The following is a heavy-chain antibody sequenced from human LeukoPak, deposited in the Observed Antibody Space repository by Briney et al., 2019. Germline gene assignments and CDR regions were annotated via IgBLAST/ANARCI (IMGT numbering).Heavy chain of an antibody. CDR3: ASRSIAEAGTDY. CDR1: GGSISSLSYY. Sequence: SETLSLTCTVSGGSISSLSYYWGWIRQPPGKELVWIGSFYYSESTYYNPSLKSRVTISVDTSKNQFSLKLSSVTAADTAVYYCASRSIAEAGTDYWGQGTLVTVSS. CDR2: FYYSEST. D-gene: IGHD6-13*01. J-gene: IGHJ4*02. V-gene: IGHV4-39*01.